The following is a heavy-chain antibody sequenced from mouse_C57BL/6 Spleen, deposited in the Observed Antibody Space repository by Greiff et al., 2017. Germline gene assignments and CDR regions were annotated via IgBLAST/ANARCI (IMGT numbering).Heavy chain of an antibody. CDR2: IGPSDSYT. D-gene: IGHD4-1*02. Sequence: QVQLQQPGAELVMPGASVKLSCKASGYTFTSYWMHWVKQRPGQGLEWIGEIGPSDSYTNYNQKFKGKSTLTVDKSSSTAYMQLSSLTSEDSAVYYCARRATGYYYAMDYWGQGTSVTVSS. CDR3: ARRATGYYYAMDY. J-gene: IGHJ4*01. V-gene: IGHV1-69*01. CDR1: GYTFTSYW.